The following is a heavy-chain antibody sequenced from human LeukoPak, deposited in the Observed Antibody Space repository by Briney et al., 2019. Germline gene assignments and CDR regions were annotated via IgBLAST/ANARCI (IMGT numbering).Heavy chain of an antibody. D-gene: IGHD3-22*01. CDR3: TRDPQMTSGYGMDV. CDR1: GFIASSGY. J-gene: IGHJ6*02. V-gene: IGHV3-53*05. CDR2: IFTGTST. Sequence: AGGCLRVSCGASGFIASSGYMNWVCEGPGEGLEWVSVIFTGTSTYYADSVKGRFTISRDDSKTTVYLQMNSLRPEDRGVYYCTRDPQMTSGYGMDVWGQGTTAAVS.